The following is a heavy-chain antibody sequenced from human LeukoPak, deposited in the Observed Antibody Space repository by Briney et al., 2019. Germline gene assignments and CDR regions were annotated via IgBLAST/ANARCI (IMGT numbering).Heavy chain of an antibody. CDR1: GGSFSGYY. J-gene: IGHJ6*03. CDR3: ARAPEGSTSFGYMDV. Sequence: SETLSLTCAVYGGSFSGYYWSWIRQPPGKRLEWIGEINHSGSTNYNPSLKSRVTISVDTSKNQFSLKLSSVTAADTAVYYCARAPEGSTSFGYMDVWGKGTTVAVSS. D-gene: IGHD2-2*01. V-gene: IGHV4-34*01. CDR2: INHSGST.